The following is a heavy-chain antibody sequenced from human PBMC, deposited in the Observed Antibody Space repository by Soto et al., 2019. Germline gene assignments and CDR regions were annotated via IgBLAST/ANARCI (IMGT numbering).Heavy chain of an antibody. Sequence: VAVISYDGSNKYYADSVKGRFTISRDNSKNTLYLQMNSLRAEDTAVYYCAKDAIRHRRFDYWGQGTLVTVSS. D-gene: IGHD3-9*01. CDR3: AKDAIRHRRFDY. CDR2: ISYDGSNK. J-gene: IGHJ4*02. V-gene: IGHV3-30*18.